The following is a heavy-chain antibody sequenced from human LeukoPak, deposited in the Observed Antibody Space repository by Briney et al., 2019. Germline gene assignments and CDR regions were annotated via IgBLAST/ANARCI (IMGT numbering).Heavy chain of an antibody. CDR1: GGTFNSYT. V-gene: IGHV1-69*10. CDR2: IIPILGIA. Sequence: ASVKVSCKASGGTFNSYTITWVRQAPGQGLEWMGGIIPILGIANYAQKFQGRVTITADKSTSTAYMELSSLRSEDTAVYYCARDFSSSWSGGWFDPWGQGTLVTVSS. J-gene: IGHJ5*02. D-gene: IGHD6-13*01. CDR3: ARDFSSSWSGGWFDP.